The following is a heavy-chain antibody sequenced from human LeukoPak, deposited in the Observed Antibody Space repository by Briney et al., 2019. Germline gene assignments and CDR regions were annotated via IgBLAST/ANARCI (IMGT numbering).Heavy chain of an antibody. D-gene: IGHD3-22*01. J-gene: IGHJ2*01. V-gene: IGHV4-4*07. CDR3: ARDGPNYYDSSGYPNDYWYFDL. CDR2: IYTSGST. CDR1: GGSISSYY. Sequence: SETLSLTCTVSGGSISSYYWSWIRQPAGKGPEWIGRIYTSGSTNYNPSLKSRVTMSVDTSKNQFSLKLSSVTAADTAVYYCARDGPNYYDSSGYPNDYWYFDLWGRGTLVTVSS.